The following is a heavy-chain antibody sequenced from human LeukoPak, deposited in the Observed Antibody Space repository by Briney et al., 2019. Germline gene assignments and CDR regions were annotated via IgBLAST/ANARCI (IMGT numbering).Heavy chain of an antibody. Sequence: KPSETLSLTCTVSGGSISGSSYYWGWIRQPPGKGLEWIGSIYYSGSTYYNPSLNSRVTKSVDTSKNQFSLKLNSVTATGTAVYYCARHYVRWGQGTLVTVS. V-gene: IGHV4-39*01. J-gene: IGHJ4*02. CDR2: IYYSGST. CDR1: GGSISGSSYY. CDR3: ARHYVR. D-gene: IGHD3-10*02.